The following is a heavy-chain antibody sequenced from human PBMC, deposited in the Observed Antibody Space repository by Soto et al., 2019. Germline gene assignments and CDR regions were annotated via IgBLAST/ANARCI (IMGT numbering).Heavy chain of an antibody. V-gene: IGHV4-59*08. J-gene: IGHJ6*03. CDR2: IYYSGST. CDR1: GGSISSYY. D-gene: IGHD5-12*01. Sequence: SETLSLTCTVSGGSISSYYWSWIRQPPGKGLEWIGYIYYSGSTNYNPSLKSRVTISVDTSKNQFSLKLSSVTAADTAVYYCARGISEYSGYAGRGHMDVWGKGTTVTVSS. CDR3: ARGISEYSGYAGRGHMDV.